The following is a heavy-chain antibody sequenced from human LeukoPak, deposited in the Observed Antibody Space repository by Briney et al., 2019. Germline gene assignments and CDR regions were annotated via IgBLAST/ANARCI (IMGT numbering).Heavy chain of an antibody. D-gene: IGHD2-2*01. V-gene: IGHV4-34*01. CDR2: INHSGST. CDR1: GGSFSGYY. CDR3: ARSLGIVVVPAATNWFDP. Sequence: SETLSLTCAVYGGSFSGYYWSWIRPPPGKGLEWIGEINHSGSTNYNPSLKSRVTISVDTSKNQFSLKLSSVTAADTAVYYCARSLGIVVVPAATNWFDPWGQGTLVTVSS. J-gene: IGHJ5*02.